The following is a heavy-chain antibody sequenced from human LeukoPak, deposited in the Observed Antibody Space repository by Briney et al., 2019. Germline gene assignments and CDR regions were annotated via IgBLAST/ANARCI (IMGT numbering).Heavy chain of an antibody. CDR2: ISYDGSNK. CDR1: GFTFSSYG. Sequence: GGSLRLSCAASGFTFSSYGMHWVRQAPGKGLEWVAVISYDGSNKYYADSVKGRFTISRDNSKNTLYLQMNSLRAEDAAVYYCANRLFGEGAFDIWGQGTMVTVSS. J-gene: IGHJ3*02. D-gene: IGHD3-10*01. CDR3: ANRLFGEGAFDI. V-gene: IGHV3-30*18.